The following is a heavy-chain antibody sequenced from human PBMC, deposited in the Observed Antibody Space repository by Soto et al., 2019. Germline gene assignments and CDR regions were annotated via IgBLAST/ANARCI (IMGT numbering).Heavy chain of an antibody. CDR2: ISYDGSNK. CDR3: AKDGGGYVFSFSSPDY. Sequence: PGGSLRLSCAASGFTFSGYGVHWVRQAPGKGLEWVAVISYDGSNKYYADSVKGRFTISRDNSKNTLYLQMNSLRAEDTAVYYCAKDGGGYVFSFSSPDYWGQGTLVTVSS. J-gene: IGHJ4*02. D-gene: IGHD5-12*01. CDR1: GFTFSGYG. V-gene: IGHV3-30*18.